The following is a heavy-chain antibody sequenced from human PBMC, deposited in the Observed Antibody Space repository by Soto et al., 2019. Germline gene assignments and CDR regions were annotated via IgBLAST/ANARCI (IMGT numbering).Heavy chain of an antibody. J-gene: IGHJ5*02. CDR2: IYFTGNT. V-gene: IGHV4-61*01. CDR3: GRVPVDTYMIYWSDP. Sequence: PSETLSLTCTVSGDSVSSGNYCWSWIRQPPGKGLEWIGSIYFTGNTNYNPPLKSPFTMSIDTSRNLFSLRLGSVTAADTAVYYCGRVPVDTYMIYWSDPWGQGTLVTVSS. CDR1: GDSVSSGNYC. D-gene: IGHD3-16*01.